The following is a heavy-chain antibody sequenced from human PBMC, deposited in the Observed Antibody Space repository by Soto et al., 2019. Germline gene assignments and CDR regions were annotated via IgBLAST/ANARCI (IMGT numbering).Heavy chain of an antibody. CDR1: GGSISSGGYY. CDR2: IYYSGST. CDR3: ARDLMVRGPKGGGGMDV. D-gene: IGHD3-10*01. V-gene: IGHV4-31*03. Sequence: SETLSLTCTVSGGSISSGGYYWSWIRQHPGKGLEWIGYIYYSGSTYYNPSLKSRVTISVDTSKNQFSLKLSSVTAADTAVYYGARDLMVRGPKGGGGMDVWGQGTTVTVYS. J-gene: IGHJ6*02.